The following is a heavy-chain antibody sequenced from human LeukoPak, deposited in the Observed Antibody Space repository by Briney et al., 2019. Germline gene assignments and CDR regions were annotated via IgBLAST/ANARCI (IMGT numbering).Heavy chain of an antibody. CDR2: IYPGDSDT. CDR3: ARPKGYCSGGSCTSYYYGMDV. J-gene: IGHJ6*02. CDR1: GYSFTSYW. V-gene: IGHV5-51*01. Sequence: GESLKISCKGSGYSFTSYWIGWVRQMPGKGLEWMGIIYPGDSDTRYSPSFQGQVTISADKSISTAYLQWSSLKASDTAMYYCARPKGYCSGGSCTSYYYGMDVWGQGTTVTVSS. D-gene: IGHD2-15*01.